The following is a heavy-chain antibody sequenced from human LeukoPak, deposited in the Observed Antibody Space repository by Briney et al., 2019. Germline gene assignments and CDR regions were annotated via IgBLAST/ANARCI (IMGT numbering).Heavy chain of an antibody. V-gene: IGHV4-59*08. CDR2: IYYSGST. J-gene: IGHJ3*02. Sequence: SETLSLTCTVSGGSISSYYWSWIRQPPGKGLEWIGYIYYSGSTNYNPSLKSRVTISVDTSKNQFSLKRSSVTAADTAVYYCARRVAGTGYDAFDIWGQGTMVTVSS. D-gene: IGHD6-19*01. CDR1: GGSISSYY. CDR3: ARRVAGTGYDAFDI.